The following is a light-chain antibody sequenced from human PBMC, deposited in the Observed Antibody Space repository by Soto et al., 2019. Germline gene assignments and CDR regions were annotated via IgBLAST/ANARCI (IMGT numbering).Light chain of an antibody. CDR3: QQYNNFRWT. V-gene: IGKV1-5*01. Sequence: DIQMTQSPPTLPASVGDRVTITCRASQPISSWLAWYHQKPGKPPQLLIFDGSTLEGGVPLRFSGSGSGTEFTLTISSLQPEDVATYYCQQYNNFRWTFGQGTKVDIK. J-gene: IGKJ1*01. CDR1: QPISSW. CDR2: DGS.